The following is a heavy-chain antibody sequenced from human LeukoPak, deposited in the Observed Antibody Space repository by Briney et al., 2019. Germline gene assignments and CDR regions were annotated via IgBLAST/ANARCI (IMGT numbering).Heavy chain of an antibody. V-gene: IGHV4-34*01. CDR3: ARDMIVGGLGPFDI. Sequence: SETLSLTCAVYGASFNDYYWTWIRQSPGGELEWIGEVNHGGYTNYNPTLKHRVILSVDTSKNQFSLKVNSVIAADTAVYFCARDMIVGGLGPFDIWGQGTIVTVSS. CDR1: GASFNDYY. CDR2: VNHGGYT. J-gene: IGHJ3*02. D-gene: IGHD3-22*01.